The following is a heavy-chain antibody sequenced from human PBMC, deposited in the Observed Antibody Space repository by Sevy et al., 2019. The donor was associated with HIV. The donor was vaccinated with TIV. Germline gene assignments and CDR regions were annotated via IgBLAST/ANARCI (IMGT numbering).Heavy chain of an antibody. CDR1: GFTFSSYA. V-gene: IGHV3-23*01. Sequence: GGSLRLSCAASGFTFSSYAMSWVRQAPGKGLEWVSTISGSGGDTYYADSVKGRFTISRDNSRNTLYLQMNSLRAEDTALYYCAKGLGELLGYYYYYMDVWGKGTTVTVSS. J-gene: IGHJ6*03. CDR3: AKGLGELLGYYYYYMDV. CDR2: ISGSGGDT. D-gene: IGHD3-10*01.